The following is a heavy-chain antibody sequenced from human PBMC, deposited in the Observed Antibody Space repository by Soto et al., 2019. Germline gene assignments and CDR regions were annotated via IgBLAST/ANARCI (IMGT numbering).Heavy chain of an antibody. V-gene: IGHV4-59*08. D-gene: IGHD3-10*01. Sequence: PSETLSLTCTVSGGSISSYYWSWIRQPPGKGLEWIGYIYYSGSTNYNPSLKSRATLSADTSKNQFSLQLSSVTAADTAFYYCARTYSASGSYSYWAQGTLVTVSS. CDR3: ARTYSASGSYSY. CDR1: GGSISSYY. CDR2: IYYSGST. J-gene: IGHJ4*02.